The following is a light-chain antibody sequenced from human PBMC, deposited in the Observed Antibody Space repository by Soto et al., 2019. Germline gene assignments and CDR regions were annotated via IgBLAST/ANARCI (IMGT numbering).Light chain of an antibody. Sequence: IPMTQSPSTLSSSLGDRVTITCGASQSISSLLAWYQQKPGKAPKVLVYDASSLESGVPSRFIGSGSGTEFSLTISSLTPDDFATYDCQQYNHHWTFCQGTKVDIK. V-gene: IGKV1-5*01. CDR3: QQYNHHWT. J-gene: IGKJ1*01. CDR2: DAS. CDR1: QSISSL.